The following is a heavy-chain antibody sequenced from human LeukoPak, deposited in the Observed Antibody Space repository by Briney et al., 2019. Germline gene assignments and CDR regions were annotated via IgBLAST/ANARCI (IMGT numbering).Heavy chain of an antibody. Sequence: ASVKVSCKASGYTFTSYYMHWVRQAPGQGLEWMGIINPSGGSTSYAQKFQGRVTMTRDMSTSTVYMELSSLRSEGTAVYYCARDTYYDFWSGYYGKRKGDAFDIWGQGTMVTVSS. D-gene: IGHD3-3*01. CDR1: GYTFTSYY. J-gene: IGHJ3*02. V-gene: IGHV1-46*01. CDR2: INPSGGST. CDR3: ARDTYYDFWSGYYGKRKGDAFDI.